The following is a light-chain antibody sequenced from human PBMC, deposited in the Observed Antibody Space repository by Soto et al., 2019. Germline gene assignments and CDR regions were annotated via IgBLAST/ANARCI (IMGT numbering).Light chain of an antibody. V-gene: IGLV2-11*01. CDR2: DVS. CDR3: CSYAGSYTHV. CDR1: SSDVGGYNY. Sequence: QSALTPPRSVSGSPGQSVTISCTGTSSDVGGYNYVSWYQQHPGKAPKLMIYDVSKRPSGVPDRFSGSKSGNTASLTISGIQAEDEADYYCCSYAGSYTHVFGSGTKVTVL. J-gene: IGLJ1*01.